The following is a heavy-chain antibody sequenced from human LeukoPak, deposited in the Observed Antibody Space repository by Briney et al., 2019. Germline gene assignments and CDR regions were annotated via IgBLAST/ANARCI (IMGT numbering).Heavy chain of an antibody. Sequence: SETLSLTCTVSGGSVNSGSYYWSWIRQPPGKGLEWIGYFYYTGSTHYNPSLKSRVTISVYTSKNQLSLKVTSVTAADTAIYYCATSPMVRGIYQFDYWGQGTLVTVSS. CDR1: GGSVNSGSYY. CDR3: ATSPMVRGIYQFDY. CDR2: FYYTGST. D-gene: IGHD3-10*01. J-gene: IGHJ4*02. V-gene: IGHV4-61*01.